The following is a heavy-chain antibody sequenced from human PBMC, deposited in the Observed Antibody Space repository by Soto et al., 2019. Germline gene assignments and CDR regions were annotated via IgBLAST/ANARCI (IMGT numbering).Heavy chain of an antibody. CDR1: GFTFSSYE. J-gene: IGHJ4*02. D-gene: IGHD2-2*01. Sequence: EVQLVESGGGLAQPGGSVRLSCAASGFTFSSYEMNWVRQAPGRTLEWVSYISSAGDSSYYADSVKGRFTISRDNATNSLYLQMNSLRVEDTAVYYCARVYCSTTTCHVQAFDSWGQGTLVTVSS. V-gene: IGHV3-48*03. CDR2: ISSAGDSS. CDR3: ARVYCSTTTCHVQAFDS.